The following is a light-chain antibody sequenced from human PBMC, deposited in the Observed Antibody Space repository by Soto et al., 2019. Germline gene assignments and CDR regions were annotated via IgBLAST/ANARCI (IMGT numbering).Light chain of an antibody. CDR2: GAS. CDR3: QQYGNSRGT. Sequence: DIVLTQSPGPLSLSPGDRATLSCRASQSVSTSYLAWYQQKPGQAPRLLIYGASSRATGIPDRFSGSGSGTDFTLTISGLEPEDFAVYYCQQYGNSRGTFGQGTKVDIK. CDR1: QSVSTSY. V-gene: IGKV3-20*01. J-gene: IGKJ1*01.